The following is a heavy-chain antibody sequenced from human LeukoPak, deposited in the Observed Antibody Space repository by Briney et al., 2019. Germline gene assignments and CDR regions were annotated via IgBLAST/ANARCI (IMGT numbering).Heavy chain of an antibody. CDR1: GGSISSSSYY. CDR2: IYYSGST. V-gene: IGHV4-39*01. CDR3: ARGADYGDSTDAFDI. Sequence: SETLYLTCTVSGGSISSSSYYWGWIRQPPGKGLEWIGSIYYSGSTYYNPSLKSRVTISVDTSKNQFSLKLSSVTAADTAVYYCARGADYGDSTDAFDIWGQGTMVTVSS. J-gene: IGHJ3*02. D-gene: IGHD4-17*01.